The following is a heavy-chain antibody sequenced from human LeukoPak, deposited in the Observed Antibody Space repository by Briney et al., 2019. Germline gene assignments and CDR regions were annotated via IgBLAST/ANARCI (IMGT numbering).Heavy chain of an antibody. J-gene: IGHJ4*02. CDR1: GFTISSYW. CDR2: IKQDGGEK. D-gene: IGHD4-17*01. Sequence: GGSLRLSCAASGFTISSYWTSWVRQAPGKGLEWVANIKQDGGEKYYVNSVKGRFTISRDNAKNSLYLQMSSLRAEDTAVYYCARGKKGYGDYAGYWGQGTLVTVSS. CDR3: ARGKKGYGDYAGY. V-gene: IGHV3-7*04.